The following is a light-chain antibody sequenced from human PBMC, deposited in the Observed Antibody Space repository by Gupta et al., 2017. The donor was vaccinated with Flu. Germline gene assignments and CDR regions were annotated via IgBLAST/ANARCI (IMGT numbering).Light chain of an antibody. CDR1: QSISSY. CDR2: SAS. J-gene: IGKJ4*01. V-gene: IGKV1-39*01. Sequence: DIQMTQSPSSLSASVGDRVTITCRASQSISSYLNWYQQTPGKAPKFLIYSASNLQSGVSSRFSGSGSGTDVTLTISSLQPEDFATYYCQQSYTTPLTFGGGTKVEIK. CDR3: QQSYTTPLT.